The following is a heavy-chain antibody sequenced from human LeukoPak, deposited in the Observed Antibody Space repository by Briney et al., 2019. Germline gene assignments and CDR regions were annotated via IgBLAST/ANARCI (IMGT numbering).Heavy chain of an antibody. D-gene: IGHD3-22*01. J-gene: IGHJ4*02. Sequence: PGGSLRLSCAASGCTFSSYSMNWVRQAPGKGLEWVSSISSSSSYIYYADSVKGRFTISRDNAKNSLYLQMNSLRAEDTAVYYCARVPTMIVVRGSADFDYWGQGTLVTVSS. CDR1: GCTFSSYS. CDR3: ARVPTMIVVRGSADFDY. V-gene: IGHV3-21*01. CDR2: ISSSSSYI.